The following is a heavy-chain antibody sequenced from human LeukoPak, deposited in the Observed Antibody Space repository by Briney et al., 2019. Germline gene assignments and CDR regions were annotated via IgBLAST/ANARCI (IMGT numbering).Heavy chain of an antibody. CDR1: GFTVSSNY. CDR2: IYSGDST. CDR3: AGYYYGSGAQNDY. V-gene: IGHV3-53*01. D-gene: IGHD3-10*01. Sequence: GGSLRLSCAASGFTVSSNYMSWVRQAPGKGLEWVSVIYSGDSTYYADSVKGRFTISRDNSKNTLYLQMNSLRAEDTAVYYCAGYYYGSGAQNDYWGQGTLVTVPS. J-gene: IGHJ4*02.